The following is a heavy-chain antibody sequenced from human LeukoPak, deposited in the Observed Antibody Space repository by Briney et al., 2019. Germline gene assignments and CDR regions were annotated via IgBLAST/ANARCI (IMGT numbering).Heavy chain of an antibody. V-gene: IGHV3-20*01. J-gene: IGHJ3*02. D-gene: IGHD1-26*01. CDR3: ARDRKKWELDDAFDI. CDR2: INWNGGST. CDR1: GFTFDDYG. Sequence: SGGSLRLSCAASGFTFDDYGMSWVRQAPGKGLEWVSGINWNGGSTGYADSVKGRFTISRDNAKNSLYLQMNSLRAEDTALYHCARDRKKWELDDAFDIWGQGTMVTVSS.